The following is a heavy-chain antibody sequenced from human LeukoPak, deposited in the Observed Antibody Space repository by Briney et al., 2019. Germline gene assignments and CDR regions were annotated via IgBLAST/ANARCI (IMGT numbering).Heavy chain of an antibody. Sequence: ASVKVSCKASGYTFTGYYMHWVRQAPGQGLEWMGWTNPNSGGTNYAQKFQGRVTMTRDTSISTAYMELSRLRSDDTAVYYCAREGYCSSTSCHDWFDPWGQGTLVTVSS. CDR3: AREGYCSSTSCHDWFDP. CDR2: TNPNSGGT. V-gene: IGHV1-2*02. CDR1: GYTFTGYY. D-gene: IGHD2-2*01. J-gene: IGHJ5*02.